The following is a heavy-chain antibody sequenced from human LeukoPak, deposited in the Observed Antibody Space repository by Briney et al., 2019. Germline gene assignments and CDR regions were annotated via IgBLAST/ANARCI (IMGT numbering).Heavy chain of an antibody. V-gene: IGHV3-7*05. Sequence: PGGSLTLSCAASGFTFSSYWMTWVRQAPGKGLEWVANIKQDGSEKYYVDSVKGRFTISRDNAKNSLYLQMNSLEAESTAVYYWARRGTSSSWAHFDYWGQGSLVTVSS. CDR2: IKQDGSEK. D-gene: IGHD6-13*01. CDR1: GFTFSSYW. CDR3: ARRGTSSSWAHFDY. J-gene: IGHJ4*02.